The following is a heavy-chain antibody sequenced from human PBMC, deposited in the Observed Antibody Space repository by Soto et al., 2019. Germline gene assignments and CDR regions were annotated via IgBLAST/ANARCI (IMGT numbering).Heavy chain of an antibody. CDR1: GGSISSYY. V-gene: IGHV4-59*08. J-gene: IGHJ4*02. CDR2: IYYSGST. Sequence: TSETLSLTCTVSGGSISSYYWSWIRQPPGKGLEWIGYIYYSGSTNYNPSLKSRVTISVDTSKNQFSLKLSSVTAADTAVYYCARSSIKPQVFMYPFDSWSQGTLVTVSS. CDR3: ARSSIKPQVFMYPFDS. D-gene: IGHD3-3*01.